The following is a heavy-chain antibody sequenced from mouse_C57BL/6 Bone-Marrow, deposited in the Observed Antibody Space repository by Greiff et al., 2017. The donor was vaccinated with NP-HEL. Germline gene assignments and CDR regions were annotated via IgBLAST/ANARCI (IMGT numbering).Heavy chain of an antibody. CDR2: IHPNSGST. CDR3: ARLASSGYSFDY. J-gene: IGHJ2*01. CDR1: GYTFTSYW. Sequence: QVQLQQPGAELVKPGASVKLSCTASGYTFTSYWMHWVKQRPGQGLEWIGMIHPNSGSTNYNEKFKSKATLTEDKSAITAYMQLSSLTAEDSAVYDCARLASSGYSFDYWGQGTTLTVSS. V-gene: IGHV1-64*01. D-gene: IGHD3-2*02.